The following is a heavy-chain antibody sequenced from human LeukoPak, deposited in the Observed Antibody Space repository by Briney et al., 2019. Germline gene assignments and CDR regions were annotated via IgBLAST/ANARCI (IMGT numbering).Heavy chain of an antibody. CDR2: ISGSGGST. CDR1: GFTFSSYA. Sequence: GGSLRLSCAASGFTFSSYAMSWVRQAPGKGLEWVSAISGSGGSTYYADSVKGRFTISRDNSKNTLYLQMNSLRAEDTAVYYCAKDLYGSLGENYFDYWGQGTLVTVSS. J-gene: IGHJ4*02. CDR3: AKDLYGSLGENYFDY. D-gene: IGHD1-26*01. V-gene: IGHV3-23*01.